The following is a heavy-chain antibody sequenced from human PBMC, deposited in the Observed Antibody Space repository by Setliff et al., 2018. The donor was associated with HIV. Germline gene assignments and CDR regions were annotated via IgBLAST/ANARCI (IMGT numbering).Heavy chain of an antibody. V-gene: IGHV4-39*07. Sequence: SETLSLTCTVSGVSISSSSHYWGWIRQPPGNRLEWIGSVSHRGGGNTNYNPSLASRVTMSVDLSKNQFSLKLSSVTAADTAVYFCARASRWGSIPFDYWGQGTLVTVSS. D-gene: IGHD2-21*01. CDR2: VSHRGGGNT. J-gene: IGHJ4*02. CDR3: ARASRWGSIPFDY. CDR1: GVSISSSSHY.